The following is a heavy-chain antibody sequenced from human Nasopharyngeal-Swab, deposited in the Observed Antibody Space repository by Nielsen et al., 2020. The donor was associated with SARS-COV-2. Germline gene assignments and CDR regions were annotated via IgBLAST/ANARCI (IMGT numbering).Heavy chain of an antibody. CDR1: GVPITSQY. CDR3: AKEGATGWFDP. Sequence: SETLSLTCTVSGVPITSQYWSWIRQPQGKGLGWIGYISHNSGTSYNPSLKSRVTMFMDTSKNQFSLRLKSVTAADTAVYYCAKEGATGWFDPWGQGTLVTVSS. J-gene: IGHJ5*02. V-gene: IGHV4-59*11. CDR2: ISHNSGT.